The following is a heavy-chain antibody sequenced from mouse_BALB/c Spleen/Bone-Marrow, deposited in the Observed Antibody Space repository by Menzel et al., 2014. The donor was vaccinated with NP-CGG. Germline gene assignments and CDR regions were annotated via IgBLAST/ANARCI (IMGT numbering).Heavy chain of an antibody. CDR3: ARSLYGYGWYFDV. CDR1: KYTFTSYF. D-gene: IGHD2-2*01. Sequence: KTSSACNKYTFTSYFMHWVKQKPGQVLEWIGYIHPYNDGTKYTEKFKGKATLTSDKSSSTAYMGLSSLTSEDSAVYYCARSLYGYGWYFDVFGAATTAKVSS. J-gene: IGHJ1*01. CDR2: IHPYNDGT. V-gene: IGHV1-14*01.